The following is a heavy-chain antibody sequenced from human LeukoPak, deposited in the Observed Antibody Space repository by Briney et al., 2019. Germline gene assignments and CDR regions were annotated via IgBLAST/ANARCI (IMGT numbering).Heavy chain of an antibody. Sequence: ASVKVSCKASGYTLTSYDINWVRQATGQGLEWMGWMNPNSGNTGYAQKFQGRVTMTRNTSISTAYMELSSLRSEDTAVYYCARAPRRITMVRGVKGGYYFDYWGQGTLVTVSS. CDR2: MNPNSGNT. CDR3: ARAPRRITMVRGVKGGYYFDY. D-gene: IGHD3-10*01. CDR1: GYTLTSYD. V-gene: IGHV1-8*01. J-gene: IGHJ4*02.